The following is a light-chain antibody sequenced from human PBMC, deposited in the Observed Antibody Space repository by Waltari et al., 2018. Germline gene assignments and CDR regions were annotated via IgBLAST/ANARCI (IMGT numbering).Light chain of an antibody. Sequence: ENVLTQSPGTLSLSPGARATLSCRASQSVRSNFLAWYQQKLGQAPRLLMYGASRRAIGIPDRFSGSGSGTDFTLTISRLEPEDFAVYYCQQYGSSPLTFGGGTKVEIK. CDR3: QQYGSSPLT. J-gene: IGKJ4*01. CDR2: GAS. CDR1: QSVRSNF. V-gene: IGKV3-20*01.